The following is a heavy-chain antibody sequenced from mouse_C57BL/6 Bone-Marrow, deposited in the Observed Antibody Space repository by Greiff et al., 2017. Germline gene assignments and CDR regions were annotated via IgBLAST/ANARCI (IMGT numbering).Heavy chain of an antibody. CDR1: YFAFMASA. J-gene: IGHJ4*01. CDR2: FTMYSDAT. Sequence: LQQSGAELVRPGSSVKLSCKDSYFAFMASAMHWVKQRPGHGLEWIGSFTMYSDATEYSENFKGKAILTANTASSTAYMELSRLTSEDSAVFYCSREIYCSGSGAIDYWGQGTSVTVSS. CDR3: SREIYCSGSGAIDY. D-gene: IGHD1-1*01. V-gene: IGHV1-49*01.